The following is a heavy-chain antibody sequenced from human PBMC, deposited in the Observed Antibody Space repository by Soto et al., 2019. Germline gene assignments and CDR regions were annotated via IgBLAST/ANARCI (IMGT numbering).Heavy chain of an antibody. CDR2: IFYSGST. J-gene: IGHJ4*02. CDR1: GGSISSGDYY. CDR3: ARWGQGRYDPRAYDY. V-gene: IGHV4-30-4*01. D-gene: IGHD1-20*01. Sequence: SETLSLTCTVSGGSISSGDYYWSWIRQPPGKGLEWIGYIFYSGSTYYNPSLRSRVTISVDTSKNQFSLKLSSVTAADTAVYYCARWGQGRYDPRAYDYWGQGTLVTVSS.